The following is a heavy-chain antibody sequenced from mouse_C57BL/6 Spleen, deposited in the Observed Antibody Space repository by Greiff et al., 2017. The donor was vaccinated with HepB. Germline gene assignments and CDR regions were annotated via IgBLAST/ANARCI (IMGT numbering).Heavy chain of an antibody. D-gene: IGHD2-4*01. V-gene: IGHV5-4*03. J-gene: IGHJ4*01. CDR3: ARDWGGYYDYGGAMDY. CDR2: ISDGGSYT. Sequence: EVMLVESGGGLVKPGGSLKLSCAASGFTFTSYAMSWVRQTPEKRLEWVATISDGGSYTYYPDNVKGRFTISRDNAKNNLYLQMSHLKSEDTAMYYCARDWGGYYDYGGAMDYWGQGTSVTVSS. CDR1: GFTFTSYA.